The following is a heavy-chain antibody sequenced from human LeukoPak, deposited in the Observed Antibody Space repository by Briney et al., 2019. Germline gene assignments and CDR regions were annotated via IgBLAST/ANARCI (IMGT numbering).Heavy chain of an antibody. D-gene: IGHD4-23*01. Sequence: SETLSLTCTVSGGSISSGGYYWSWIRQHPGKGLEWVGYIYYSGSTYYNPSLKSRVIISVDTSKNQFSLKLSSVTAADTAVYYCARDSGYGGFSWFDPWGQGTLVTVSS. CDR1: GGSISSGGYY. CDR2: IYYSGST. CDR3: ARDSGYGGFSWFDP. J-gene: IGHJ5*02. V-gene: IGHV4-31*03.